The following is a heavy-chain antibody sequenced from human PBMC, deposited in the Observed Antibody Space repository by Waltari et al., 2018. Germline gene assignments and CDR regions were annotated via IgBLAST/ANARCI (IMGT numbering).Heavy chain of an antibody. CDR2: IYWNDTK. CDR3: AHRRSDYYGTGRPNWLDA. J-gene: IGHJ5*02. D-gene: IGHD3-10*01. Sequence: QITLKESGPTLVKPTQTLTLPCTFSGFSLTTSGLGVGWFRQPPGKALECLAVIYWNDTKRYSPSLKSRLTISKDTSNNQVVLIMTNMDPVDTATYYCAHRRSDYYGTGRPNWLDAWGQGTLVTVSS. V-gene: IGHV2-5*01. CDR1: GFSLTTSGLG.